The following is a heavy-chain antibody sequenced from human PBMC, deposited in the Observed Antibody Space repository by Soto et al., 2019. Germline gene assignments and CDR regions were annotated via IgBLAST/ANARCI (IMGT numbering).Heavy chain of an antibody. Sequence: QVQLQQRGAGLLRPSETLSLTCAVSTEYLRGYYWTWIRQSPGKGLEWIGEISQSGFTNYNPSLESRVTLSVDTSKSEFSLHLPSMTAADTALYSCARGLFSSGWYSCFDPWGQGTPVNVSS. D-gene: IGHD6-19*01. J-gene: IGHJ5*01. CDR1: TEYLRGYY. CDR3: ARGLFSSGWYSCFDP. CDR2: ISQSGFT. V-gene: IGHV4-34*01.